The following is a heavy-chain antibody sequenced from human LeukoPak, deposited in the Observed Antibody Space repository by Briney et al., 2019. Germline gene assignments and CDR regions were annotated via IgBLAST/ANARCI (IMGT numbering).Heavy chain of an antibody. Sequence: GASVKVSCKASGYTFTGCYMHWVRQAPGQGLEWMGWINPNSGGTNYAQKFQGRVTMTRDTSISTAYMALSRLRSDDTAVYYCARVPTGIGWFDPWGQGTLVTVSS. CDR1: GYTFTGCY. CDR2: INPNSGGT. D-gene: IGHD2/OR15-2a*01. CDR3: ARVPTGIGWFDP. V-gene: IGHV1-2*02. J-gene: IGHJ5*02.